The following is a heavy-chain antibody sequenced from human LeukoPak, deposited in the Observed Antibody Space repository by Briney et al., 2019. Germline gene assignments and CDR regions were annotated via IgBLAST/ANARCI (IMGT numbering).Heavy chain of an antibody. Sequence: ASVKVSCKASGGTFSSYAISWVRQAPGQGLEWMGWISAYNGNTNYAQKLQGRVTMTTDTSTSTAYMELRSLRSDDTAVYYCARSLYFDCSSTSCYEGRRGYLDYWGQGTLVTVSS. V-gene: IGHV1-18*01. J-gene: IGHJ4*02. D-gene: IGHD2-2*01. CDR2: ISAYNGNT. CDR3: ARSLYFDCSSTSCYEGRRGYLDY. CDR1: GGTFSSYA.